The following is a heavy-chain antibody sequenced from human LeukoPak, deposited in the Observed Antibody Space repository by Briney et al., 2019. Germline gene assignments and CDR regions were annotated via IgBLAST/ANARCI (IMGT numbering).Heavy chain of an antibody. CDR3: AKDFCSGGSCYRWYFDY. CDR1: GFTFSSYA. Sequence: GGSLRLSCAASGFTFSSYAMSWVRQAPGKGLEWVSAISGSGGSTYYADSVKGRFTISRDNSKNTLYLQMSSLRAEDTAVYYCAKDFCSGGSCYRWYFDYWGQGTLVTVSS. D-gene: IGHD2-15*01. CDR2: ISGSGGST. V-gene: IGHV3-23*01. J-gene: IGHJ4*02.